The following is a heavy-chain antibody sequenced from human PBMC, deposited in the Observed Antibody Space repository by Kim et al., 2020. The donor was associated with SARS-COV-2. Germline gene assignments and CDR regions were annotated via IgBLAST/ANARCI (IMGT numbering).Heavy chain of an antibody. Sequence: YYADSVKGRFTMSRDNAKNSLYLQVNSLRAEDTAVYYCARGGTTSMDVWGQGTTVTVSS. CDR3: ARGGTTSMDV. V-gene: IGHV3-11*04. J-gene: IGHJ6*02. D-gene: IGHD4-17*01.